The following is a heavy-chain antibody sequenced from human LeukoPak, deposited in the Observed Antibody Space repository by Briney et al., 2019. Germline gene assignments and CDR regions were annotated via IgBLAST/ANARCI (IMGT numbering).Heavy chain of an antibody. CDR1: GFTVSSNY. CDR3: AGGIGGFYDSSGYYNY. D-gene: IGHD3-22*01. J-gene: IGHJ4*02. CDR2: IYSGVTT. Sequence: PGGSLRLSCAASGFTVSSNYMSWVRQAPAKGLEWVSVIYSGVTTYYAESVKGRFTISRDNSKNTLFLQMNSLRAEDTAVYYCAGGIGGFYDSSGYYNYWGQGTLVTVSS. V-gene: IGHV3-53*01.